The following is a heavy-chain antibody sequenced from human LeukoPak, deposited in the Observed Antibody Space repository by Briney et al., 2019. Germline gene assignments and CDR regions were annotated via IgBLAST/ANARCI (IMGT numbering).Heavy chain of an antibody. V-gene: IGHV4-59*01. D-gene: IGHD4-23*01. Sequence: PSETLSLTCTVSGGSISGYYWSWIRQPPGKGLEWIAYIYYSGSTNYNPSLKSRVTISVDTSKNQFSLKLSSVTAADTAVYYCAREETVVTPNYYYYYYMDVWGKGTTVTVSS. CDR3: AREETVVTPNYYYYYYMDV. J-gene: IGHJ6*03. CDR2: IYYSGST. CDR1: GGSISGYY.